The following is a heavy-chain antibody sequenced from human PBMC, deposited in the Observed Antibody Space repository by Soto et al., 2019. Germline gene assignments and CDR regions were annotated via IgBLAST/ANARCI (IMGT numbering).Heavy chain of an antibody. Sequence: QVQLVESGGGVVQPGRSLRLSCAASGFTFSNSAMHWVRQTPDKGLEWVAFLSYDGSHNYYVDSVKGRFTISRDNSKNTLYLQMNSLRVEDTAVYYCAKDRSTVFGVVTYYFDYWGQGTLVTVSS. CDR2: LSYDGSHN. D-gene: IGHD3-3*01. CDR1: GFTFSNSA. J-gene: IGHJ4*02. V-gene: IGHV3-30*18. CDR3: AKDRSTVFGVVTYYFDY.